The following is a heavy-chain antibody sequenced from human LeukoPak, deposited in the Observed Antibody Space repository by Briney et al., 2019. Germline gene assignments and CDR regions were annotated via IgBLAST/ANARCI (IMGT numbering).Heavy chain of an antibody. CDR2: INTVGTT. J-gene: IGHJ2*01. CDR1: GFTFSVYE. CDR3: VRDFHTSSSFWFFDL. V-gene: IGHV3-48*03. D-gene: IGHD6-6*01. Sequence: GGSLRLSCAASGFTFSVYEMNWVRQAPGRGLEWISYINTVGTTDYADSVKGRFTISRDDAKKSLFLEMKSLRAEDTAIYYCVRDFHTSSSFWFFDLWGRGTPVTVSS.